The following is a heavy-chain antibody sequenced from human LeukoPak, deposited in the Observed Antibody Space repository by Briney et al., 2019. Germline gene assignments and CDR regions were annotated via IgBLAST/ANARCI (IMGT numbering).Heavy chain of an antibody. CDR3: ARGDFWSVPNWFDP. D-gene: IGHD3-3*01. J-gene: IGHJ5*02. CDR2: INWNGGST. Sequence: GGSLRLSCAASGFTFDDYGMSWVRQAPGKGLELVSGINWNGGSTGYADSVKGRFTISRDNAKNSLYLQMNSLRAEDTALYYCARGDFWSVPNWFDPWGQGTLVTVSS. V-gene: IGHV3-20*04. CDR1: GFTFDDYG.